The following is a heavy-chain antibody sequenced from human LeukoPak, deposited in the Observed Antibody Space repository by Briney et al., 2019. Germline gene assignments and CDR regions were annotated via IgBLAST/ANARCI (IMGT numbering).Heavy chain of an antibody. Sequence: ASVTVSFKASGYTFTDYYMHWVRQAAGQGVEWMGWINPNSGGTNYAQKFQGRVTMTRDTSISTAYMELSRLRSDDTAVYYCARDTSNTFDYWGQGTLVTVSS. V-gene: IGHV1-2*02. J-gene: IGHJ4*02. D-gene: IGHD4/OR15-4a*01. CDR2: INPNSGGT. CDR3: ARDTSNTFDY. CDR1: GYTFTDYY.